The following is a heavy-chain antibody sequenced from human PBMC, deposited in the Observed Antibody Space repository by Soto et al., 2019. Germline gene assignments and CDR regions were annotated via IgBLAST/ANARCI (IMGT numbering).Heavy chain of an antibody. J-gene: IGHJ4*02. V-gene: IGHV4-59*01. CDR3: ARADYGDYVGFDY. Sequence: SVTLSLTCTVSGGSISSYYWSWIRQPPGKGLEWIGYIYYSGSTNYNPSLKSRVTISVDTSKNQFSLKLSSVTAADTAVYYCARADYGDYVGFDYWGQGTLVTVSS. CDR2: IYYSGST. D-gene: IGHD4-17*01. CDR1: GGSISSYY.